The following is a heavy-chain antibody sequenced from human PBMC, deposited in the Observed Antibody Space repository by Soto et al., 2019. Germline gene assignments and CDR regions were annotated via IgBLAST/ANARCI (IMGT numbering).Heavy chain of an antibody. CDR1: GFTFSGSA. Sequence: EVQLVESGGGLVQPGGSLKLSCAASGFTFSGSAVHWVRQASGKGLEWVGRIRSKANNYATAYAASVQGRFIIFRDDLKNTAYLPMNSLNTEVTAVYFSTDRPVYYGMEVWGQGTTVTVSS. CDR3: TDRPVYYGMEV. J-gene: IGHJ6*02. CDR2: IRSKANNYAT. V-gene: IGHV3-73*02.